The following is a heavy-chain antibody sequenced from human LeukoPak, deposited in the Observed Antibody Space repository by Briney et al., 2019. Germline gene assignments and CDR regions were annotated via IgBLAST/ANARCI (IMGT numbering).Heavy chain of an antibody. V-gene: IGHV3-30*02. CDR1: GFTFSSYG. J-gene: IGHJ4*02. CDR2: IRYDGNNI. CDR3: AKPTGTYFDY. D-gene: IGHD1-1*01. Sequence: GGSLRLSCAASGFTFSSYGMHWVRQAPGKGLEWVTFIRYDGNNIYYADSVKGRFTISRDNSKNTLHLQMSSQRAEDTTVNYCAKPTGTYFDYWGQGALVTVSS.